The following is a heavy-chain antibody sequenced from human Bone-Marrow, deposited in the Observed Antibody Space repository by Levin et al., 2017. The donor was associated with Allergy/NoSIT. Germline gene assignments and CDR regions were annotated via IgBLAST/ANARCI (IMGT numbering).Heavy chain of an antibody. CDR1: GFTFSSYA. CDR2: IRGSDDTT. D-gene: IGHD2-15*01. J-gene: IGHJ4*02. V-gene: IGHV3-23*01. CDR3: ASHHCATAACSVLLCDF. Sequence: GGSLRLSCEASGFTFSSYAMSWVRQAPGKGLEWVSAIRGSDDTTYYIDSVKGRFTISRDNSKNTLYLQMNSLRAEDTAIYYCASHHCATAACSVLLCDFWGQGSLVTVSS.